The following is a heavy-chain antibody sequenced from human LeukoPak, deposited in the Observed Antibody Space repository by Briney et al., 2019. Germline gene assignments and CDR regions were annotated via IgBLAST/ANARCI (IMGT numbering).Heavy chain of an antibody. V-gene: IGHV3-21*01. Sequence: GGSLRLSCAASGFTFSSYSMNWVRQAPGKGLEWVSSISSSSSYIYYADSVKGRFTISRDNAKNTLYLQMNSLRAEDMAVYYCARDFELVVPAANSFDYWGQGTLVTVSS. D-gene: IGHD2-2*01. CDR1: GFTFSSYS. CDR2: ISSSSSYI. J-gene: IGHJ4*02. CDR3: ARDFELVVPAANSFDY.